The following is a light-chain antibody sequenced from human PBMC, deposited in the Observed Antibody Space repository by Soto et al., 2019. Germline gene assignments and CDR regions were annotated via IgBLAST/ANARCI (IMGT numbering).Light chain of an antibody. CDR1: QRLIRY. CDR3: QQGTSFPWT. CDR2: GTS. Sequence: DIQMTQSPSSLSASVGDRVTITCRASQRLIRYLAWYQQKPGKVPKLLISGTSSLQIGVPSRFTGSGSGTDFTLTISSLQPEDFATYYCQQGTSFPWTFGQGTKVEVK. J-gene: IGKJ1*01. V-gene: IGKV1-12*02.